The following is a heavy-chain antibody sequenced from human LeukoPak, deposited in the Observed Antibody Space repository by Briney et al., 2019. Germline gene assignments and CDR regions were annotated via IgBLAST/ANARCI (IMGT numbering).Heavy chain of an antibody. J-gene: IGHJ4*02. V-gene: IGHV3-66*01. CDR1: GFTFSSYA. D-gene: IGHD5-12*01. CDR2: IYSGGST. Sequence: GGSLRLSCAASGFTFSSYAMSWVRQAPGKGLEWVSVIYSGGSTYYADSVKGRFTISRDNSKNTLYLQMNSLRAEDTAVYYCARDSIVATIGADYWGQGTLVTVSS. CDR3: ARDSIVATIGADY.